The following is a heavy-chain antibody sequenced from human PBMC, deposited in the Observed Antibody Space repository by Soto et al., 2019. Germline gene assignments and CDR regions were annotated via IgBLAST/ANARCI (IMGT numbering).Heavy chain of an antibody. Sequence: PGGSLRLSCAASGFTFSSYDMHWVRQAPGKGLEWVAVISYEVINKYYADSVKGRFTISRDNSKNTLYLQMNSLRAEDTAVYYCAKESDYSGFDYWGQGTLVTVSS. J-gene: IGHJ4*02. V-gene: IGHV3-30*18. CDR3: AKESDYSGFDY. D-gene: IGHD4-4*01. CDR1: GFTFSSYD. CDR2: ISYEVINK.